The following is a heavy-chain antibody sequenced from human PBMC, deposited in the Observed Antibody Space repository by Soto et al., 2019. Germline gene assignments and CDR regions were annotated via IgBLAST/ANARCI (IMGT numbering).Heavy chain of an antibody. CDR1: GFSLSTSGVG. CDR2: IYWDDDK. Sequence: KESGPTLVKPTQTLTLTCTFSGFSLSTSGVGVGWIRQPPGKALEWLALIYWDDDKRYSPSLKSRLTITKDTSKNQVVLTVTNMDPVDTATYYCAHRRAPWATVTALDGGWFDPWGQGTLVTVSS. J-gene: IGHJ5*02. CDR3: AHRRAPWATVTALDGGWFDP. V-gene: IGHV2-5*02. D-gene: IGHD4-17*01.